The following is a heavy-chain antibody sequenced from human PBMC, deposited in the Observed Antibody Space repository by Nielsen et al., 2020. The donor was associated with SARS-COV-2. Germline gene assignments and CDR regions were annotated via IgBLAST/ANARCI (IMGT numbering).Heavy chain of an antibody. V-gene: IGHV4-31*02. CDR2: IYNSGTT. D-gene: IGHD6-13*01. Sequence: WIRQPPGKGLEWIGYIYNSGTTYYNPSLKSRVTISVDTSKNQFSLKLSSVTAADTAVYYCARDSLSSSSWYYYYYGMDVWGQGTTVTVSS. CDR3: ARDSLSSSSWYYYYYGMDV. J-gene: IGHJ6*02.